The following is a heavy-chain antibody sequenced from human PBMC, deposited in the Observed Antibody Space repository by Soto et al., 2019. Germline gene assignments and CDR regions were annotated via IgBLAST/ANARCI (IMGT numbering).Heavy chain of an antibody. CDR1: GFTFSSYA. V-gene: IGHV3-23*01. J-gene: IGHJ4*02. D-gene: IGHD6-13*01. Sequence: EVQLLESGGGLVQPGGSLRLSCAASGFTFSSYAMSWVRQAPGKGLEWVSAISGSGGSTYYADSVKSRFTISSDNTTNTGYMQMNSLRAEDTAVYYCATDAGRSLGIAADVVFSQKNYFDYWGQGTLVTVSS. CDR3: ATDAGRSLGIAADVVFSQKNYFDY. CDR2: ISGSGGST.